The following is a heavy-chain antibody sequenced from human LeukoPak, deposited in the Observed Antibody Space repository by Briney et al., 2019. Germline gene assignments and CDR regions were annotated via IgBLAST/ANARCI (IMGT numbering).Heavy chain of an antibody. Sequence: GRYLRLSCAASGFTFSSYGMHWVRQAPGKGLEWGAVIWYDGSNKYYADSVKGRFTISRDNSKNTLYLQMNSLRAEDTAVYYCARAARSPGYSGYDRGFDYWGQGTLVTVSS. CDR2: IWYDGSNK. D-gene: IGHD5-12*01. CDR1: GFTFSSYG. V-gene: IGHV3-33*01. CDR3: ARAARSPGYSGYDRGFDY. J-gene: IGHJ4*02.